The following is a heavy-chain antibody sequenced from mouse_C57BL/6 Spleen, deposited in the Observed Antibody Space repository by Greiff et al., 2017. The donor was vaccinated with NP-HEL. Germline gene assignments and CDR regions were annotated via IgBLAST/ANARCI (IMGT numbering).Heavy chain of an antibody. D-gene: IGHD1-1*01. Sequence: DVMLVESGGDLVKPGGSLKLSCAASGFTFSSYGMSWVRQTPDKRLEWVATISSGGSYTYYPDSVKGRFTISRDNAKNTLYLQMSSLKSEDTAMYYCARRGTTVVAYFDYWGQGTTLTVSS. CDR1: GFTFSSYG. CDR3: ARRGTTVVAYFDY. V-gene: IGHV5-6*02. J-gene: IGHJ2*01. CDR2: ISSGGSYT.